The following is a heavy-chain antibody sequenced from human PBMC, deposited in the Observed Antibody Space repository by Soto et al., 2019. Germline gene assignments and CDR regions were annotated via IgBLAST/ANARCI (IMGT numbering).Heavy chain of an antibody. J-gene: IGHJ3*02. D-gene: IGHD2-2*01. CDR1: GFTFSNAW. V-gene: IGHV3-15*01. CDR3: TTGYCSSTSCFRAQTLDAFDI. Sequence: GGSLRLSCAASGFTFSNAWMSWVRQAPGKGLEWVGRIKSKTDGGTTDYAAPVKGRFTISRDDSKNTLYLQMNSLKTEDTAVYYCTTGYCSSTSCFRAQTLDAFDIWGQGTMVTVSS. CDR2: IKSKTDGGTT.